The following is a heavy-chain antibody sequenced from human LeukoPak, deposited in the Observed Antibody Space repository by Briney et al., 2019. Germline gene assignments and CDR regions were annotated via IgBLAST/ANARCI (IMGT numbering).Heavy chain of an antibody. Sequence: PGGSLRLSCAASGFTFSSYAMSWVRQAPGKGLEWVSAISGSGGSTYYADSVKGRFTISRDNSKNTLYLQMNSLRAEDTAVYYCAKRGGTFRGVIVNFFPDYWGQGTLVTVSS. V-gene: IGHV3-23*01. J-gene: IGHJ4*02. D-gene: IGHD3-16*02. CDR2: ISGSGGST. CDR1: GFTFSSYA. CDR3: AKRGGTFRGVIVNFFPDY.